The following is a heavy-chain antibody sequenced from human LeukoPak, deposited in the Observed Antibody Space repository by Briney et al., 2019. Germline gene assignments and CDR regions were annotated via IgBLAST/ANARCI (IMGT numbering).Heavy chain of an antibody. J-gene: IGHJ4*02. D-gene: IGHD4-23*01. CDR2: IYYSGST. V-gene: IGHV4-39*07. CDR1: GGSISSSSYY. CDR3: ARGRPLTTVVTPAALLDY. Sequence: SPETLSLTCTVSGGSISSSSYYWGWIRQPPGKGLEWIGSIYYSGSTYYNPSLKSRVTISVDTSKNQFSLKLSSVTAADTAVYYCARGRPLTTVVTPAALLDYWGQGTLVTVSS.